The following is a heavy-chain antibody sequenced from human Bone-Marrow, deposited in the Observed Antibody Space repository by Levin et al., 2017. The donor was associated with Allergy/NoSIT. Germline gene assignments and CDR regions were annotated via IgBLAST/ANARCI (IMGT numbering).Heavy chain of an antibody. CDR2: IYTSGST. Sequence: SETLSLTCTVSGGSISSYYWSWIRQPAGKGLEWIGRIYTSGSTNYNPSLKSRVTMSVDTSKNQFSLKLSSVTAADTAVYYCARDKVVVVPAATGNDGGDYYYGMDVWGQGTTVTVSS. D-gene: IGHD2-2*01. CDR3: ARDKVVVVPAATGNDGGDYYYGMDV. CDR1: GGSISSYY. V-gene: IGHV4-4*07. J-gene: IGHJ6*02.